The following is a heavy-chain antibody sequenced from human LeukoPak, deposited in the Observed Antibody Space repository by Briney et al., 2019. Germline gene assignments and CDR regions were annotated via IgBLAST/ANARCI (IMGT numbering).Heavy chain of an antibody. Sequence: GGSLRLSCATSGFTFSDYTMNWVRQAPGKGLEWVSFISASSTSIYYADSVRGRFTISRDNSKNTLYLQMNSLRAEDTAVYYCATSGEAMIAVVLVEHWGQGTLVTVSS. CDR2: ISASSTSI. J-gene: IGHJ1*01. D-gene: IGHD3-22*01. CDR1: GFTFSDYT. CDR3: ATSGEAMIAVVLVEH. V-gene: IGHV3-21*04.